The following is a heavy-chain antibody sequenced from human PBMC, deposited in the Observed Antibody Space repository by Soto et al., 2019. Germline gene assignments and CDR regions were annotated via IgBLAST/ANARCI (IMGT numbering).Heavy chain of an antibody. J-gene: IGHJ2*01. D-gene: IGHD4-17*01. V-gene: IGHV4-30-4*01. CDR3: AREVIPLTTDWYFDL. CDR2: IYDSGST. Sequence: QLQLRESGPGLVKPSETLSLTCTVSGGSISGGVGGLYYWSWIRQPPGKGLEWIGYIYDSGSTYYNPALKCRVTISVDSSKNQCSLRLSSVTAADTAVYYCAREVIPLTTDWYFDLWGRGTLVTVSS. CDR1: GGSISGGVGGLYY.